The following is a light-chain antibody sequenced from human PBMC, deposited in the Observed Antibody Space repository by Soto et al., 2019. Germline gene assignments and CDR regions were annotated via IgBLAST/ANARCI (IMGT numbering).Light chain of an antibody. CDR1: QSFNSIY. Sequence: EIVLTQSPGTLSLSPGERATLSCRASQSFNSIYLAWYQQKPGQAPRLLIWGASIRAADLPDRFSGSGSGTDFTLTISRLEPEDFAVYYCQQYGSSGTFGQGTKVDI. J-gene: IGKJ1*01. CDR2: GAS. CDR3: QQYGSSGT. V-gene: IGKV3-20*01.